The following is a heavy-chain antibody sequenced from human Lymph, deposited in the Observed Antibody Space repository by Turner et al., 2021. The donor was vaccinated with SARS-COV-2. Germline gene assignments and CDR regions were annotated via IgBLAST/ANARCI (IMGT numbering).Heavy chain of an antibody. CDR3: ARVLPYGDYFDY. Sequence: EVQLVESGGGLIQPGGSLRLSCAASEFTVSSNYMSWVRQAPGKWLECVSIIYSGGSTYYADSVKGRFTISRDNSKNTLYLQMNSLIAEDTAVYYCARVLPYGDYFDYWGQGTLVTVSS. J-gene: IGHJ4*02. V-gene: IGHV3-53*01. D-gene: IGHD4-17*01. CDR1: EFTVSSNY. CDR2: IYSGGST.